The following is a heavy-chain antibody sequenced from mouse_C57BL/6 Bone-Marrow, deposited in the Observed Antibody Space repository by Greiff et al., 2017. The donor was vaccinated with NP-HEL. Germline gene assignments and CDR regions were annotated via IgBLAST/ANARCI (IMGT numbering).Heavy chain of an antibody. V-gene: IGHV1-76*01. CDR3: ARYGSSYWYFDV. J-gene: IGHJ1*03. D-gene: IGHD1-1*01. CDR1: GYTFTDYY. Sequence: VHLVESGAELVRPGASVKLSCKASGYTFTDYYINWVKQRPGQGLEWIARIYPGSGNTYYNEKFKGKATLTAEKSSSTAYMQLSSLTSEDSAVYFCARYGSSYWYFDVWGTGTTVTVSS. CDR2: IYPGSGNT.